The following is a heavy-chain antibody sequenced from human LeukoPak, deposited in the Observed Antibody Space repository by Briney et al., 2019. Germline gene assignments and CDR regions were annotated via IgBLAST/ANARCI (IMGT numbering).Heavy chain of an antibody. CDR1: GFTFSDYY. CDR2: ISSSGSTI. CDR3: ARGPRYCSSTSCYGGAGY. V-gene: IGHV3-11*01. Sequence: GGSLRLSCAASGFTFSDYYMSWIRQAPGKGLEWVSYISSSGSTIYYADSVKGRFTISRDNAKNSLYLQMNSLRAEDTAVYYCARGPRYCSSTSCYGGAGYWGQGTLVTVPS. D-gene: IGHD2-2*01. J-gene: IGHJ4*02.